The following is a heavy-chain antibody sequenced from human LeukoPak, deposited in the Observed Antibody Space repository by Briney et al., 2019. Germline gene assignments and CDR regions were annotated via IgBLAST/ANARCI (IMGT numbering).Heavy chain of an antibody. J-gene: IGHJ3*02. D-gene: IGHD1-26*01. CDR1: GYTFTGYY. Sequence: ASVKVSCKASGYTFTGYYMHWVRQAPGQGLEWMGWINPNSGGTNYAQKFQGRVTMTRDTSISTAYMELSRLRSGDTAVYYCARTTTAHDAFDIWGQGTMVTVSS. CDR3: ARTTTAHDAFDI. CDR2: INPNSGGT. V-gene: IGHV1-2*02.